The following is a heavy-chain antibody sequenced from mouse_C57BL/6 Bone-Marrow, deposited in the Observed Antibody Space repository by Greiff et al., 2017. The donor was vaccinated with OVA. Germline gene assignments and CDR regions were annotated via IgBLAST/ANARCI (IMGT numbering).Heavy chain of an antibody. D-gene: IGHD1-1*01. CDR2: INPSNGGT. J-gene: IGHJ2*01. Sequence: QVQLQQPGTELVKPGASVKLSCKASGYTFTSYWMHWVKQRPGQGLEWIGNINPSNGGTNYNEKFKSKATLTVDKSSSTAYMQLISLTSEVSAVYFCARWYYGSEPYYFDYWGPCTTLTVSS. CDR3: ARWYYGSEPYYFDY. CDR1: GYTFTSYW. V-gene: IGHV1-53*01.